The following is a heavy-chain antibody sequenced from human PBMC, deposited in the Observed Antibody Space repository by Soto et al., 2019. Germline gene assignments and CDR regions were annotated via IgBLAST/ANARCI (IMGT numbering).Heavy chain of an antibody. Sequence: EVQLVESGGGLVHPGGSLRLSCEASGFSFSSYWMNWVRQAPGKGLEWVAIIKKDGSVKYYVDSVKGRFTISRDNAKNSLYLQMNGPRAEDTAVYYCAGGSGWLIDYWGRGTLVTVSS. CDR2: IKKDGSVK. V-gene: IGHV3-7*03. CDR3: AGGSGWLIDY. D-gene: IGHD6-19*01. CDR1: GFSFSSYW. J-gene: IGHJ4*02.